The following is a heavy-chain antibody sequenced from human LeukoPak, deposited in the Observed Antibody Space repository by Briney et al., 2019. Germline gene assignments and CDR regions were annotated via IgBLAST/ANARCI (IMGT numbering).Heavy chain of an antibody. CDR3: AKHLFWFGEFSNFDY. D-gene: IGHD3-10*01. J-gene: IGHJ4*02. CDR2: ISSSSSYI. V-gene: IGHV3-21*04. Sequence: GGSLRLSCAASGFTFSSYSMNWVRQAPGKGLEWVSSISSSSSYIYYADSVKGRFTISRDNAKNSLYLQMNSLRAEDTAVYYCAKHLFWFGEFSNFDYWGQGTPVTVSS. CDR1: GFTFSSYS.